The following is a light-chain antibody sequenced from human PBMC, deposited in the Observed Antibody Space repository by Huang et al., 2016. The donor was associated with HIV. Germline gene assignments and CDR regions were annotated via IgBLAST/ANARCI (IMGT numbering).Light chain of an antibody. CDR2: DAT. Sequence: EIVLTQSPATLSLSPGERATLSCRASQSVRSYLAWYQQKPGQAPRLLIHDATNRASGIPARFSGSGSGTDFTLTISSLEPEDFAVYYCQQRSNWVLTFGGGTKVDIK. V-gene: IGKV3-11*01. J-gene: IGKJ4*01. CDR3: QQRSNWVLT. CDR1: QSVRSY.